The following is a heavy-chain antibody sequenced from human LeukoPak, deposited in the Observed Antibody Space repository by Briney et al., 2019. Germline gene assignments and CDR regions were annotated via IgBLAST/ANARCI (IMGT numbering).Heavy chain of an antibody. J-gene: IGHJ4*02. CDR3: ARGVEMATIGFDY. D-gene: IGHD5-24*01. CDR2: IIPILGIA. V-gene: IGHV1-69*10. CDR1: GGTFSSYT. Sequence: SVKVSCKASGGTFSSYTISGVRQAPGEGVEWMGGIIPILGIANYAQKFQGRVTIPADKSTSTAYMELSSLRSEDTAVYYCARGVEMATIGFDYWGQGTLVTVSS.